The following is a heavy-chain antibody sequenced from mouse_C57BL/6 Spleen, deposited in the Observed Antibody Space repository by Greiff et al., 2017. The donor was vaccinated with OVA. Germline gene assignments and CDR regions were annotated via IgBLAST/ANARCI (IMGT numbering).Heavy chain of an antibody. D-gene: IGHD1-1*02. Sequence: QVQLQQPGAELVKPGASVKLSCKASGYTFTSYWMHWVQQRPGQDLEWIGMIHPNSGSTNYTEKFKSQATLTVDTSSSTAYMQLSSLTSEDSADYYCARGGYSGSYGYAMDYWGKGTSVTVSS. V-gene: IGHV1-64*01. J-gene: IGHJ4*01. CDR3: ARGGYSGSYGYAMDY. CDR2: IHPNSGST. CDR1: GYTFTSYW.